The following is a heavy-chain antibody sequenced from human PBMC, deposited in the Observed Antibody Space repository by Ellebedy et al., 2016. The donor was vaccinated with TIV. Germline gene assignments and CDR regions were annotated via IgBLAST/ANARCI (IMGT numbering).Heavy chain of an antibody. J-gene: IGHJ5*02. D-gene: IGHD1-26*01. CDR1: GYTFTGYY. Sequence: ASVKVSXXASGYTFTGYYMHWVRQAPGQGLEWMGWINPNSGGTNYAQKFQGRVTMTRDTSISTAYMELSRLRSEDTAVYYCARVKGGSGSYKKNWFDPWGQGTLVTVSS. CDR2: INPNSGGT. V-gene: IGHV1-2*02. CDR3: ARVKGGSGSYKKNWFDP.